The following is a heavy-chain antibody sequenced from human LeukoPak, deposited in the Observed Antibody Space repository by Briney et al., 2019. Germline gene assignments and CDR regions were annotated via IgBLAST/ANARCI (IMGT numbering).Heavy chain of an antibody. J-gene: IGHJ4*02. CDR3: AREYYDSSGLDY. V-gene: IGHV4-59*01. Sequence: SETLSLTCTVSGGSISSYYWSWIRQPPGKGLEWVGYVYYSGSTNYNPSLKSRVTMSVDTSKNQFSLKLNSVAAADTAVYYCAREYYDSSGLDYWGQGTLVTVSS. CDR2: VYYSGST. D-gene: IGHD3-22*01. CDR1: GGSISSYY.